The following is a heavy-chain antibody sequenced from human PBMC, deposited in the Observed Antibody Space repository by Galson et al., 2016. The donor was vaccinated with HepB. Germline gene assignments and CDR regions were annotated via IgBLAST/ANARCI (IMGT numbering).Heavy chain of an antibody. D-gene: IGHD1-26*01. CDR2: IDARGGT. V-gene: IGHV3-23*01. J-gene: IGHJ4*02. CDR1: GFTFSDYA. Sequence: SLRLSCAASGFTFSDYAMSWVRQAPGKGLEWVSGIDARGGTYYADSVTGRFAVSRDNSKNTVYLQMNSLRPDDTAVYYCVQDYARPGFSGSFPLDYWGQGTLVTVSS. CDR3: VQDYARPGFSGSFPLDY.